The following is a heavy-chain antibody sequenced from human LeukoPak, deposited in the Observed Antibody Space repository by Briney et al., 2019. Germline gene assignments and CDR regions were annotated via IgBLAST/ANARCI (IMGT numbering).Heavy chain of an antibody. CDR1: GFTFDDYA. Sequence: SGGSLRLSCAASGFTFDDYAMHWVRQAPGKGLEWVSGISWNSGSIGYADSVKGRFTISRDNAKNSLYLQMNSLRAEDTALYYCAKGLISGSNDAFDIWGQGTMVTVSS. CDR3: AKGLISGSNDAFDI. J-gene: IGHJ3*02. D-gene: IGHD3-22*01. CDR2: ISWNSGSI. V-gene: IGHV3-9*01.